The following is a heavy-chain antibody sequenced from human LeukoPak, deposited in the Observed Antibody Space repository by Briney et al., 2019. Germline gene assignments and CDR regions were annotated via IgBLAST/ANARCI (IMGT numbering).Heavy chain of an antibody. Sequence: GGSLRLSCAASGFTFSSYAMSWVRQAPGKGLEWVSTISGSGGSTYYADSVKGRFTISRDNAKNTLYLQMNSLRAEDTAIYYCAILTGIAAAAWGQGTLVTVSS. J-gene: IGHJ5*02. CDR3: AILTGIAAAA. D-gene: IGHD6-13*01. V-gene: IGHV3-23*01. CDR2: ISGSGGST. CDR1: GFTFSSYA.